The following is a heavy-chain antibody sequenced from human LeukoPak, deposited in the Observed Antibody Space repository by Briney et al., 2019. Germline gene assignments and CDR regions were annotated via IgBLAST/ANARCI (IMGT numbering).Heavy chain of an antibody. D-gene: IGHD2-21*01. CDR1: GGFFSGYY. J-gene: IGHJ4*02. CDR2: INHSGST. Sequence: SSETLSLTCAVYGGFFSGYYWSWIRQPPGKGLEWIGEINHSGSTNYNSSLKSRVTISVDTSKNQFSLKLSSVTAADTAVYYCARVYPPFAIVAHYFDYWGQGTLVTVSS. CDR3: ARVYPPFAIVAHYFDY. V-gene: IGHV4-34*01.